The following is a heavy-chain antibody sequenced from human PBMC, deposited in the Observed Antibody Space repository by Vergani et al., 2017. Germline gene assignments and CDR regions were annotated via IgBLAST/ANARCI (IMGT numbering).Heavy chain of an antibody. CDR1: GGTFSSYA. CDR2: IIPIFGTA. Sequence: QVQLVQSGAEVKKPGSSVKVSCKASGGTFSSYAISWVRQAPGQGLEWMGRIIPIFGTANYAQKFQGRVTITADESTSTAYMELSSLRSEDTAVYYCARDPSWLRVGRYYYGMDVWGQGTTVTVSS. V-gene: IGHV1-69*13. J-gene: IGHJ6*02. D-gene: IGHD5-12*01. CDR3: ARDPSWLRVGRYYYGMDV.